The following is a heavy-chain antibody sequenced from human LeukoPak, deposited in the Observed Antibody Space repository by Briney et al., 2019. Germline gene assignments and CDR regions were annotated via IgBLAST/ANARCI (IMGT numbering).Heavy chain of an antibody. Sequence: SVKVSCKASGGTFTSYTISWVRQAPGQGLEWMGRIIPILGIANYAQKFQGRVTITADKSTSTAYMELSSLRSEDTAVYYCARDGTRYCSSTSCYTHYYYYMDVWGKGTTVTVSS. CDR2: IIPILGIA. D-gene: IGHD2-2*02. V-gene: IGHV1-69*04. CDR3: ARDGTRYCSSTSCYTHYYYYMDV. J-gene: IGHJ6*03. CDR1: GGTFTSYT.